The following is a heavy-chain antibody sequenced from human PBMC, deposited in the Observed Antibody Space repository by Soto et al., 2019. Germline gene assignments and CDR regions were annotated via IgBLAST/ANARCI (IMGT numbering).Heavy chain of an antibody. Sequence: EVQLLESGGGLVQPGGSLRLSCAASGFTFSSSVMSWVRQAPGKGLEWVSGLSPGGASTYYADSVKGRFTISRDNSKNTLYLQMNSLRAEDTAVYYCAKLTKDDSGSYYNKPTSRFDYWGHGTLVTVSS. D-gene: IGHD3-10*01. CDR3: AKLTKDDSGSYYNKPTSRFDY. V-gene: IGHV3-23*01. CDR1: GFTFSSSV. CDR2: LSPGGAST. J-gene: IGHJ4*01.